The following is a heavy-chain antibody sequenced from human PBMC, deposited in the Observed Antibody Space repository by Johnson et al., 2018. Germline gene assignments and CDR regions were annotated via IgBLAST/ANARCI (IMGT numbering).Heavy chain of an antibody. J-gene: IGHJ6*02. V-gene: IGHV1-69*12. CDR2: IIPIFGTA. D-gene: IGHD2-15*01. Sequence: QVQLVQSGAEVKKPGSSVKVSCKASGGTFSSYAISWVRQAPGQGLEWMGGIIPIFGTANYAQKFQGRFTITADESTGTAYMGLSSLGSEDTAVYYCARVWCSGGSCYAFFYGMDVWGQGTTVTVSS. CDR3: ARVWCSGGSCYAFFYGMDV. CDR1: GGTFSSYA.